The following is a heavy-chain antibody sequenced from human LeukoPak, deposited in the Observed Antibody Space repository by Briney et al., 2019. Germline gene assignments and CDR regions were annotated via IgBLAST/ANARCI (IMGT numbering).Heavy chain of an antibody. D-gene: IGHD3-22*01. J-gene: IGHJ4*02. CDR1: GFTFSSNA. V-gene: IGHV3-23*01. CDR2: ITGGGDTT. Sequence: PGGSLRLSCAASGFTFSSNAMTWVRLAPGKGLECVSAITGGGDTTYYADSVKGRFTISRDNSRNTLYLQMNCLRAEDTALFYCAKAFGSSGYYQLPIDFWGQGTLVTVSS. CDR3: AKAFGSSGYYQLPIDF.